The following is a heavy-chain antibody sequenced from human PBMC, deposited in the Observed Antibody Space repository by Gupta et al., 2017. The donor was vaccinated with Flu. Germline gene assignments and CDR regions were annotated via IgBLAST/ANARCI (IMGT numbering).Heavy chain of an antibody. CDR1: GFTFSSYA. J-gene: IGHJ6*02. Sequence: EVQLLASGGGLVQPGGSLRLSCAASGFTFSSYAMSWVRQAAGKGLEWVSAISGSGGSTYYADSVKGRVTISRDNSKNTLYLQMNSLRAEDTAVYYCAKLPFAVPHYYYYGMDVWGQGTTVTVSS. V-gene: IGHV3-23*01. CDR3: AKLPFAVPHYYYYGMDV. D-gene: IGHD6-19*01. CDR2: ISGSGGST.